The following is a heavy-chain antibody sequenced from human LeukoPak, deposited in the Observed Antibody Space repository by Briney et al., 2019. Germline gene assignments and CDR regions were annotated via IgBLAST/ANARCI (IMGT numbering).Heavy chain of an antibody. D-gene: IGHD1-26*01. V-gene: IGHV4-59*08. CDR1: GDSFSGYF. CDR2: VHYSGTN. Sequence: SETLSLTCAVYGDSFSGYFWSWLRQPPGKGLEWIGNVHYSGTNTYNPSLESRLSMSVDTSKNQFSLTLNSATAADTAVYYCVRQKAVSADFEYWGQGTLVTVAS. J-gene: IGHJ4*01. CDR3: VRQKAVSADFEY.